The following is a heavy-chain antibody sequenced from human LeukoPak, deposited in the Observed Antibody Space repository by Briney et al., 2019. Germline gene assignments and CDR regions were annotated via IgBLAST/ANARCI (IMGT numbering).Heavy chain of an antibody. J-gene: IGHJ4*02. Sequence: GGSLRLSCAASGFTFSIDAMSFVRQAPGKGLEWVSAISGSGGSTYYAGSVKGRFTISRDNSKNTLYLQMNSLRAEDTAVYYCAKGQSLSVQQLVYYWGQGTLVTVSS. CDR1: GFTFSIDA. CDR3: AKGQSLSVQQLVYY. CDR2: ISGSGGST. V-gene: IGHV3-23*01. D-gene: IGHD6-13*01.